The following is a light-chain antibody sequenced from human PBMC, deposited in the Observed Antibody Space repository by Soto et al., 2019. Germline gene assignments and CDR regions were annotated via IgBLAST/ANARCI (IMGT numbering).Light chain of an antibody. J-gene: IGLJ1*01. CDR3: SSYTSSSTLYV. Sequence: QSVLTQPASVSGSPGQSITISCTGTSSDVGGYNCVSWYQQHPGKAPKLMIYDVSNRPSGVSNRFSGSKSCNTASLTISGLQAEDEADYYCSSYTSSSTLYVFGTGTKVTVL. V-gene: IGLV2-14*01. CDR1: SSDVGGYNC. CDR2: DVS.